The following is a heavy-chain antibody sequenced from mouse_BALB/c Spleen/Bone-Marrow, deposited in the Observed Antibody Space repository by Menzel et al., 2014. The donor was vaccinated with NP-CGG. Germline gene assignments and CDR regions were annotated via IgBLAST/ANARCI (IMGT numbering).Heavy chain of an antibody. J-gene: IGHJ3*01. CDR3: ATYVGFAF. D-gene: IGHD1-1*01. CDR2: INPSTGYI. Sequence: VKLVESGADLAKPADSVKMSCKASGYTFTTYWMHWVNQRPGQGLEWIGYINPSTGYIEYNQKFKDKTTLTADKSSITAFMQLSSLTSEDSAVYYYATYVGFAFWGQGTLVTVSA. CDR1: GYTFTTYW. V-gene: IGHV1-7*01.